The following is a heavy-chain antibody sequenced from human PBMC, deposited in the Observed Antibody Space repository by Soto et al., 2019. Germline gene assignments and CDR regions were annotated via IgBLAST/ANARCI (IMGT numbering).Heavy chain of an antibody. CDR1: VGSITSGDYY. Sequence: ASETLSLTCTFSVGSITSGDYYWSWIRQPPGKGLEWIGYIYYSGSTYYNPSLKSRVTISVDTSKNHFSLKLSSVTAADTAVYYWDRGQDGSEYYGMDVWGQGTTVTVSS. V-gene: IGHV4-30-4*01. CDR2: IYYSGST. J-gene: IGHJ6*02. CDR3: DRGQDGSEYYGMDV. D-gene: IGHD3-10*01.